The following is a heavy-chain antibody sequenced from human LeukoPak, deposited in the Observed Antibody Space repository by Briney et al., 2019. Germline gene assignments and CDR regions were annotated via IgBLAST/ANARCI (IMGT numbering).Heavy chain of an antibody. CDR2: ISSSSSYI. D-gene: IGHD2-21*02. Sequence: PGGSLRLSCAASGFTFSSYSMNWVRQAPGKRLEWVSSISSSSSYIYYADSVKGRFTISRDNAKNSLYLQMNSLRAEDTAVYYCARVAYCGGDCLHDAFDIWGQGTMVTVSS. CDR1: GFTFSSYS. CDR3: ARVAYCGGDCLHDAFDI. V-gene: IGHV3-21*01. J-gene: IGHJ3*02.